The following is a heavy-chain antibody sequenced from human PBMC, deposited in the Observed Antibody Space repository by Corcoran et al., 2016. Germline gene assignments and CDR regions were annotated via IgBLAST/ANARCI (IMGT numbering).Heavy chain of an antibody. J-gene: IGHJ5*02. CDR2: INHSGST. CDR3: AREVLWLLPGRRGWFDP. Sequence: QVQLQQWGAGLLKPSETLSLTCAVYGGSFSGYYWSWIRQPPGKGLEWIGEINHSGSTNYNPALKSRGTIYVDTYMNQFSLKLSTVTDADTAVYYCAREVLWLLPGRRGWFDPWGQGTLVTVSS. V-gene: IGHV4-34*01. CDR1: GGSFSGYY. D-gene: IGHD3-22*01.